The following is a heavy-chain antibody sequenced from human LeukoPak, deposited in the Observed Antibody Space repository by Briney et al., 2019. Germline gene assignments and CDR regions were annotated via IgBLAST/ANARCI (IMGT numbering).Heavy chain of an antibody. CDR1: GYTFTSYG. J-gene: IGHJ4*02. D-gene: IGHD3-22*01. CDR3: ARGFPPRMYYDSSGYYSYYFDY. V-gene: IGHV1-18*01. CDR2: IRAYNGHT. Sequence: ASVKVSCKASGYTFTSYGISWVRQAPGQGLEWVGWIRAYNGHTHYPQRLQGRVTITTDTSTSTAFMELRSLRSDDTAVYYCARGFPPRMYYDSSGYYSYYFDYWGQGTLVTVSS.